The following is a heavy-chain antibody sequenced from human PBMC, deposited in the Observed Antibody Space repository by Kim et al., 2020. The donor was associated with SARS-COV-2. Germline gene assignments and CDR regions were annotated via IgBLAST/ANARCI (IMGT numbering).Heavy chain of an antibody. Sequence: GGSLRLSCAASGFTFSNYAMSWVRQAPGKGLEWVSVISGGGASTYYADSVKGRFTISRDNSKNTLNLQMNSLRAEDTAVYYCAKGGAFLSGTYYFDYWGQGTLVTVSS. J-gene: IGHJ4*02. CDR1: GFTFSNYA. CDR2: ISGGGAST. D-gene: IGHD1-20*01. V-gene: IGHV3-23*01. CDR3: AKGGAFLSGTYYFDY.